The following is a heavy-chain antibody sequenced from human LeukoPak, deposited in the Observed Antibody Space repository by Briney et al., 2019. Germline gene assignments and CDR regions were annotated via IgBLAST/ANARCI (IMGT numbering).Heavy chain of an antibody. Sequence: PSETLSLTCAVYGGSFSGYYWSWIRQHPGKGLEWIGEINHSGSTNYNPSLKSRVTISVDTSKNQFSLKLSSVTAADTAVYYCASRGTAMAFDYWGQGTLVTVSS. J-gene: IGHJ4*02. D-gene: IGHD5-18*01. CDR1: GGSFSGYY. CDR2: INHSGST. CDR3: ASRGTAMAFDY. V-gene: IGHV4-34*01.